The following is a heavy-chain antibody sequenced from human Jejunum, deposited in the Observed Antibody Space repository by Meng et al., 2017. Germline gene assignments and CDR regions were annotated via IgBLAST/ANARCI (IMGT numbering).Heavy chain of an antibody. V-gene: IGHV3-7*01. Sequence: GGSLRLSCAVSGFTFSSYWTSWIRQAPGKGLEWVANIKPDGSEKYYVDSVKGRFTISRDNAKNSLYLQMNNLRAEDTAVYYCTRDLRYFDYWGQGTLVTVSS. CDR1: GFTFSSYW. D-gene: IGHD3-9*01. CDR3: TRDLRYFDY. CDR2: IKPDGSEK. J-gene: IGHJ4*02.